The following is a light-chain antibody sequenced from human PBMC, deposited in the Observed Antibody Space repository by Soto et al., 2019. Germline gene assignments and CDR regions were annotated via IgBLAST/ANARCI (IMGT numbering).Light chain of an antibody. J-gene: IGLJ2*01. CDR1: SSDVGGYNY. CDR2: EVS. Sequence: QSALTQPPSASGSPGQSVTISCTGTSSDVGGYNYVSWYQQHPGKAPKLMIYEVSTRPSGVPDRFSGSKSGNTASLTVSGLQAEDEAYYYCSSYAGSNNLVFGGGTKVTVL. V-gene: IGLV2-8*01. CDR3: SSYAGSNNLV.